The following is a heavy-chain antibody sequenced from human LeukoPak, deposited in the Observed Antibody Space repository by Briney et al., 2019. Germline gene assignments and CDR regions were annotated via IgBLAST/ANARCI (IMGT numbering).Heavy chain of an antibody. J-gene: IGHJ5*02. CDR3: ARGYCTSTSCSFDP. CDR2: MNPHSGNT. CDR1: GYTFSNYD. Sequence: ASVKVSCKASGYTFSNYDINWVRQATGQGLEWMGWMNPHSGNTGYAQKFQGRITITRNTSISTAYMELSRLRSEDTAVYYCARGYCTSTSCSFDPWGQGTLVTVSS. D-gene: IGHD2-2*01. V-gene: IGHV1-8*03.